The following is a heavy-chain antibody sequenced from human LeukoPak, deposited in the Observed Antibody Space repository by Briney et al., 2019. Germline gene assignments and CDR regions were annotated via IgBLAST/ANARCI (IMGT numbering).Heavy chain of an antibody. CDR2: IYTSGST. CDR3: ARGAGYDSSGYYWLFDY. CDR1: GGSISSGSYY. Sequence: SQTLSLTCTVSGGSISSGSYYWSWIRQPAGKGLEWIERIYTSGSTNYNPSLKSRVTISVDTSKNQFSLKLSSVTAADTAVYYCARGAGYDSSGYYWLFDYWGQGTLVTVSS. J-gene: IGHJ4*02. V-gene: IGHV4-61*02. D-gene: IGHD3-22*01.